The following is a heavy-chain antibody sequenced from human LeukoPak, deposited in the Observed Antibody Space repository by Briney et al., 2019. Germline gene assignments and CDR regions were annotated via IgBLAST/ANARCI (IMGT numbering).Heavy chain of an antibody. V-gene: IGHV4-4*07. CDR1: GGSFSGSY. CDR3: ARDLIVPVGLTGSGTYSTDY. CDR2: IYSSGST. D-gene: IGHD3-10*01. J-gene: IGHJ4*02. Sequence: PSETLSLTCAVYGGSFSGSYWSWIRQPAGKGLEWIGRIYSSGSTNYNPSLKSRVTMSVDTSKNQFSLKLSSVIAADTAVYYCARDLIVPVGLTGSGTYSTDYWGQGTLVTVSS.